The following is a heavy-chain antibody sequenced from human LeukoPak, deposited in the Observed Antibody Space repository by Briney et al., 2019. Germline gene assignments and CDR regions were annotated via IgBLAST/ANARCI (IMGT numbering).Heavy chain of an antibody. CDR3: AKDDDSVVTAPTYFDY. Sequence: GGSLRLSCAASGFTFSSYAMSWVRQAPGKGLEWVSAISGSGGSTYYADSVKGRFTISRDNSKNTLYLQMNSLRAEDTAVYYCAKDDDSVVTAPTYFDYWGQGTLVTVSS. J-gene: IGHJ4*02. V-gene: IGHV3-23*01. D-gene: IGHD2-21*02. CDR2: ISGSGGST. CDR1: GFTFSSYA.